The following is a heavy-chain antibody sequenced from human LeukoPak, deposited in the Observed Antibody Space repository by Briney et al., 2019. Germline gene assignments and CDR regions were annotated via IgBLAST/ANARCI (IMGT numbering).Heavy chain of an antibody. Sequence: GGSLRLSCAASGFTFSSYGMHWVRQAPGKGLEWVAVIWYDGSNKYYADSVKGRFTISRDNSKNTLYLQMNSLRAEDTAVYYCGKGGGGDGYNDFDYWGQGTLVTVSS. CDR3: GKGGGGDGYNDFDY. D-gene: IGHD5-24*01. CDR1: GFTFSSYG. CDR2: IWYDGSNK. J-gene: IGHJ4*02. V-gene: IGHV3-33*06.